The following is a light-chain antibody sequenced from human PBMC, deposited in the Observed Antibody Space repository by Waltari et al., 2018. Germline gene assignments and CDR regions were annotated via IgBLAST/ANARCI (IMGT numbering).Light chain of an antibody. V-gene: IGLV2-11*01. CDR3: CSCVGRNIYWV. J-gene: IGLJ3*02. CDR2: DIN. Sequence: QSALTQPRSVSGSPGQSVTISCTGTSSDFGATNFVSWYQHHPDKAPKLIIYDINKRPSGVPDRFSGSKSGNTASLTISGLQAEDEADYYCCSCVGRNIYWVFGGGTKLTVL. CDR1: SSDFGATNF.